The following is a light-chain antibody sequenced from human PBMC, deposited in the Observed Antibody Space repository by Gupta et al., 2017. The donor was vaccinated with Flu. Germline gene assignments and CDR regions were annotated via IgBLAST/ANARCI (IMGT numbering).Light chain of an antibody. V-gene: IGKV1-5*03. Sequence: SGSVGGSVAHLRRARLRRKRGFDCDMQKPGKAPKLLISEASILESGGPSRFSGSGSGTEFTLTIGSLQPDDFATYYCQQYHLYPMTFGGGTKVDI. CDR3: QQYHLYPMT. J-gene: IGKJ4*02. CDR2: EAS. CDR1: LRRKRG.